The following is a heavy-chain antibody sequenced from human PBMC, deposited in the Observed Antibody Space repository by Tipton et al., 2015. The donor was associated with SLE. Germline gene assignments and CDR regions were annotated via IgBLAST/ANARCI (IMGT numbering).Heavy chain of an antibody. Sequence: GSLRLSCAASGFAFSDYYMSWIRQAPGKGLEWVSYISSSGSTIYYADSVKGRFTISRDNAKNSLYLQMNSLRAEDTAVYYCARDANYYDLDYWGQGTLVTVPS. V-gene: IGHV3-11*01. CDR1: GFAFSDYY. CDR2: ISSSGSTI. CDR3: ARDANYYDLDY. D-gene: IGHD3-22*01. J-gene: IGHJ4*02.